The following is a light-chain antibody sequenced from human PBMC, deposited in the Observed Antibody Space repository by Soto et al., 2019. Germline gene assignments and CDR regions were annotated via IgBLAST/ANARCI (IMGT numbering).Light chain of an antibody. CDR3: QQRSNWPST. CDR1: QSVSRY. V-gene: IGKV3-11*01. Sequence: TQSPATLSLSPGERATLSCSASQSVSRYLAWYQQKPGQAPRLLIYDASNRATGIPTRFSGSGSGTDFALTISSLEPEDFAVYYCQQRSNWPSTFGGGTKVEIK. J-gene: IGKJ4*01. CDR2: DAS.